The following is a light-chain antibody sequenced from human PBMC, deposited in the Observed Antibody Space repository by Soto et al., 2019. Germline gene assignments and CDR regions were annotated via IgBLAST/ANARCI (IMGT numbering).Light chain of an antibody. J-gene: IGLJ2*01. CDR1: SSDIGGYDY. CDR2: DVN. CDR3: TSYASGSSHVV. Sequence: QYALTQPASVSGSPGQSITLSCTGTSSDIGGYDYVSWYQRHPGKAPKLIIYDVNNRPSGVSNRFSGSKSGHTASLTISGLQAEEEADYYCTSYASGSSHVVFGGGTKVTVL. V-gene: IGLV2-14*01.